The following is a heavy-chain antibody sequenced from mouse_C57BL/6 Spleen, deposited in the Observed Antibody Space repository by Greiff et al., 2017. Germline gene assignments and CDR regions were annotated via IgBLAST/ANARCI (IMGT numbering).Heavy chain of an antibody. CDR1: GYTFTSYW. J-gene: IGHJ3*01. Sequence: QVQLQQPGTELVKPGASVKLSCKASGYTFTSYWMHWVKQRPGQGLEWIGNINPSNGGTNYNEKFKSKATLTGDKSSTTAYMQLSSLTSEDAAVYSCARFTSAAFADWGKGTPVTVAA. D-gene: IGHD1-2*01. V-gene: IGHV1-53*01. CDR3: ARFTSAAFAD. CDR2: INPSNGGT.